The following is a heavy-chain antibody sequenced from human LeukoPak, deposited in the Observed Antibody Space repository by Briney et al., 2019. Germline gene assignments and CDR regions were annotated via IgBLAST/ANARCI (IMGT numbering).Heavy chain of an antibody. Sequence: SVKVSCKASGGTFSSYAISWVRQAPGQGLEWVGGIIPIFGTANYAQKFQGRVTITADESTSTAYMELSSLRSEDTAVYYCARGHGSSGYFDYWGQGTLVTVSS. V-gene: IGHV1-69*13. CDR1: GGTFSSYA. D-gene: IGHD3-22*01. CDR2: IIPIFGTA. J-gene: IGHJ4*02. CDR3: ARGHGSSGYFDY.